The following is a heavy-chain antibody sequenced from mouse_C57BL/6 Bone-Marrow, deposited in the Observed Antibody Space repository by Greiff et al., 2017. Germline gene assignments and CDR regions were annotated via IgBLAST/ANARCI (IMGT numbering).Heavy chain of an antibody. CDR2: IYPGDGDT. Sequence: QVQLKESGPELVKPGASVKISCKASGYAFSSSWMNWVKQRPGKGLEWIGRIYPGDGDTNSNGKFKGKATLPADKSSSTAYMRLSSLTSEDSAVYFCARRGDGSSYDWFAYWGQGTLVTVSA. CDR1: GYAFSSSW. CDR3: ARRGDGSSYDWFAY. D-gene: IGHD1-1*01. J-gene: IGHJ3*01. V-gene: IGHV1-82*01.